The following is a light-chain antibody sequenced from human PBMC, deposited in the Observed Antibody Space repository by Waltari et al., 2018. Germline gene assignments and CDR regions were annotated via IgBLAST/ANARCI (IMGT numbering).Light chain of an antibody. CDR2: YNSDSEK. CDR3: MFWXSNXXV. CDR1: SDFNVGDFI. V-gene: IGLV5-37*01. Sequence: QPVLTQPPSSSASPGESARLTCTLPSDFNVGDFIIYWYQQRPGSPPRFLLYYNSDSEKAQGSGVPILFSGSKDSSAXAGXXXXSGXQSEDEADYYCMFWXSNXXVFGGGTKLTVL. J-gene: IGLJ3*02.